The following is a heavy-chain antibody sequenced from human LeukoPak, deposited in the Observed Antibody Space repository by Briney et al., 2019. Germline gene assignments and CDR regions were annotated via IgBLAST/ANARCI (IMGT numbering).Heavy chain of an antibody. J-gene: IGHJ6*03. CDR2: ISGTGDTT. V-gene: IGHV3-23*01. D-gene: IGHD3-3*01. CDR3: AKVPHFDFWSGYYYMDV. Sequence: GGSLRLSCSASGFTFTTYAMTWVRQPPGKGLEWVSGISGTGDTTSYADSVKGRFTISRDNSKSTLSLQMNSLRAEDTAVYYCAKVPHFDFWSGYYYMDVWGKGTTVTVSS. CDR1: GFTFTTYA.